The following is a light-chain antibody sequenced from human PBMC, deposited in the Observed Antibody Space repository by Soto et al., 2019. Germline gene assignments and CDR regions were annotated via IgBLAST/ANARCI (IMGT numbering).Light chain of an antibody. V-gene: IGLV4-69*01. J-gene: IGLJ3*02. CDR3: QTWGTGVV. CDR2: LNSDGSH. CDR1: SGHNNYA. Sequence: QLVLTQSSSASASLGASVKLTCTLSSGHNNYAIAWHQQQPEKGPRYLMRLNSDGSHTRGDGIPDRFSGSSSGAERYLTISGLQSEDEAVYYCQTWGTGVVFGGGTKLTVL.